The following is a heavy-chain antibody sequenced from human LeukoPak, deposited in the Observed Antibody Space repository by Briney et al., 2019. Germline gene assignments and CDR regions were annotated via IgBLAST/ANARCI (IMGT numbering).Heavy chain of an antibody. J-gene: IGHJ4*02. Sequence: PGGSLRLSCAASGFTFSSSAMNWVRQTPGKGLEWISYISTTITTIYYADSVKGRFTISRDNSKNTLYLQMNSLRAEDTAVYYCAKVLAAAGTWGYYFDYWGQGTLVTVSS. CDR2: ISTTITTI. V-gene: IGHV3-48*01. D-gene: IGHD6-13*01. CDR3: AKVLAAAGTWGYYFDY. CDR1: GFTFSSSA.